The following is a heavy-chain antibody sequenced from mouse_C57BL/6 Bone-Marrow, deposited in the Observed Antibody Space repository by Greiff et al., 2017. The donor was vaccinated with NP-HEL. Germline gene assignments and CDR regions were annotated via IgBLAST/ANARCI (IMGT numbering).Heavy chain of an antibody. CDR1: GFTFSDYG. Sequence: DVHLVESGGGLVKPGGSLKLSCAASGFTFSDYGMHWVRQAPEKGLEWVAYISSGSSTIYYADTVKGRFTISRDNAKNTLFLQMTSLRSEDTAMYYCARPGYYGNPWAMDYWGQGTSVTVSS. CDR2: ISSGSSTI. D-gene: IGHD2-1*01. V-gene: IGHV5-17*01. J-gene: IGHJ4*01. CDR3: ARPGYYGNPWAMDY.